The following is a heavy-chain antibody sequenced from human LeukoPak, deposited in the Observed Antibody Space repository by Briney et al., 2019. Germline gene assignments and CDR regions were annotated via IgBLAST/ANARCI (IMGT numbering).Heavy chain of an antibody. Sequence: GGSLRLSCAASGFTFSSYWMSWVRQAPGKGLEWVANIKQDGSEKYYVDSVKGRFTISRDNSKNTLYLQMNSLRAEDTAVYYCARDRMSYDSSGYNYWGQGTLVTVSS. CDR1: GFTFSSYW. CDR3: ARDRMSYDSSGYNY. CDR2: IKQDGSEK. D-gene: IGHD3-22*01. V-gene: IGHV3-7*01. J-gene: IGHJ4*02.